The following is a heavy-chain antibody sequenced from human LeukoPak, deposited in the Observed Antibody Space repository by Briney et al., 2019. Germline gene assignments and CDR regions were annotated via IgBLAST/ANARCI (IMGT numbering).Heavy chain of an antibody. Sequence: PSETLSLTCAVYGGSFSGYYWSWIRQPPGKGLEWIGEINHRGSTNYNPSLKSRVTISVDTSKNQFSLNLSSLTAADTAVYYCARDSRSGSYVSVWGQGTLVTVSS. D-gene: IGHD3-10*01. J-gene: IGHJ4*02. V-gene: IGHV4-34*01. CDR1: GGSFSGYY. CDR3: ARDSRSGSYVSV. CDR2: INHRGST.